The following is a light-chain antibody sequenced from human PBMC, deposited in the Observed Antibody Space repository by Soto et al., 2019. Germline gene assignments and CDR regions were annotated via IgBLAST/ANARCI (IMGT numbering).Light chain of an antibody. CDR1: SSNIGAGYD. Sequence: QSVLTQPPSVSGAPGQTVTISCTGSSSNIGAGYDVHWYQQLPGTAPKLLIYANSNRPSGVPDRFSGSKSGTSASLAITGLQAEDAADYYCQSYDNNVRVFGGGTKLTVL. V-gene: IGLV1-40*01. CDR2: ANS. J-gene: IGLJ2*01. CDR3: QSYDNNVRV.